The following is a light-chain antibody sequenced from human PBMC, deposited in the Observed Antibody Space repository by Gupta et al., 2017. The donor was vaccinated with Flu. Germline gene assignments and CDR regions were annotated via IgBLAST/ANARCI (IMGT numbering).Light chain of an antibody. CDR1: TGPVIWSHY. V-gene: IGLV7-46*01. J-gene: IGLJ3*02. Sequence: QAVVTQEPSLTVSPGGTVTLTCASSTGPVIWSHYPYWFQQKPGQAPRTMIYDTSKKQSSTPARFSGSLRGGKAALTLSGAQPEDEDDYYCLLSYGGPRVFGRGTKLTVL. CDR3: LLSYGGPRV. CDR2: DTS.